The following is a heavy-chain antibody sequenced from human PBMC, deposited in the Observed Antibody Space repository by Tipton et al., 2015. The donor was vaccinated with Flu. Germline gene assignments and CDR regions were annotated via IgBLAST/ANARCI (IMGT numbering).Heavy chain of an antibody. V-gene: IGHV3-64*01. CDR2: ISSNGGST. Sequence: SLRLSCAASGFTFSSYAMHWVRQAPGKGLEYVSAISSNGGSTYYANSVKGRFTISRDNSKNTLYLQMGSLSAEDMAVYYCARGLVEMATSSYYYYGMDAWGQGTTVTVSS. CDR1: GFTFSSYA. CDR3: ARGLVEMATSSYYYYGMDA. D-gene: IGHD5-24*01. J-gene: IGHJ6*02.